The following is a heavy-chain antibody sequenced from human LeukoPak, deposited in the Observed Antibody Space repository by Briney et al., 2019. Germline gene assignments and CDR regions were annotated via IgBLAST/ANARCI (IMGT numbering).Heavy chain of an antibody. Sequence: GGSLRLSCAASGFTFSSYAMSWVRQAPGKGLEWVSAISGSGGSTYYADFVKGRFTISRDNSKNTLYLQMNSLRAEDTAVYYCAKDERNWNYNLASQTYDWGQGTLVTVSS. D-gene: IGHD1-7*01. CDR2: ISGSGGST. V-gene: IGHV3-23*01. CDR1: GFTFSSYA. CDR3: AKDERNWNYNLASQTYD. J-gene: IGHJ4*02.